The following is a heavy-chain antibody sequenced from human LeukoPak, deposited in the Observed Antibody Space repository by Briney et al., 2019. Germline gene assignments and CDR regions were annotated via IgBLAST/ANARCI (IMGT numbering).Heavy chain of an antibody. J-gene: IGHJ4*02. D-gene: IGHD4-23*01. CDR2: ISGFGGDT. CDR1: GYTFTTQT. CDR3: ARGYGATSDFEY. Sequence: ASVKVSCKASGYTFTTQTITWLRHAPGHGLEWMGWISGFGGDTDYAQKFQGRVTMTTDTSTNTAYMEVTSLRSDDTAVYYCARGYGATSDFEYWGQGTLVIVSS. V-gene: IGHV1-18*01.